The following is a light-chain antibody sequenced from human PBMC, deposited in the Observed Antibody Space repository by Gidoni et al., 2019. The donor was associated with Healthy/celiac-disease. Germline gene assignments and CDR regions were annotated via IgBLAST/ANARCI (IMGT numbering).Light chain of an antibody. V-gene: IGKV3-15*01. CDR1: QSGSSN. Sequence: ILMTQSPATLSVSPGERATLSCKASQSGSSNSAWYQQKPDQAPRLLNYGASTRATGIPARFSSSGSRTEFTLTISSLQSEDFAVYCYQQYNNWPPWTFGQGTKVEIK. CDR3: QQYNNWPPWT. J-gene: IGKJ1*01. CDR2: GAS.